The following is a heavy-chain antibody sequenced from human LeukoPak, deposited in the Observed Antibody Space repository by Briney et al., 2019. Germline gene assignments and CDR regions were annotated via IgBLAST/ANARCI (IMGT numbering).Heavy chain of an antibody. CDR3: AGEGGEPLRRGMDV. D-gene: IGHD1-26*01. V-gene: IGHV4-4*07. J-gene: IGHJ6*02. CDR2: IYTSGST. CDR1: GGSISTYY. Sequence: PSETLSLTCTVSGGSISTYYWSWIRQPAGKGLEWIGRIYTSGSTNYNPSLKSRVTMSVDTSKNQFSLKLSSVTAADTAVFYCAGEGGEPLRRGMDVWGQGTTVTVSS.